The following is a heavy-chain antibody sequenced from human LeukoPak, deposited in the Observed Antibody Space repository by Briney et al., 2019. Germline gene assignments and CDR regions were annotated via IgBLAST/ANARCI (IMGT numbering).Heavy chain of an antibody. D-gene: IGHD7-27*01. Sequence: ASVKVSCKASGYTFTSYGISWVRQAPGQGLEWMGWISAYNGNTNYAQKLQGRVTMTTDTSTSTAYVELRSLRSDDTAVYYCARAEDWGPDWYFDLWGRGTLVTVSS. CDR2: ISAYNGNT. J-gene: IGHJ2*01. CDR3: ARAEDWGPDWYFDL. CDR1: GYTFTSYG. V-gene: IGHV1-18*01.